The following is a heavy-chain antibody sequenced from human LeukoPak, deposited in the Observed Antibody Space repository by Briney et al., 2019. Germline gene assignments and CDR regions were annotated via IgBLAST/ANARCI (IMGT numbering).Heavy chain of an antibody. D-gene: IGHD4-17*01. CDR3: ARELGTVTTDY. J-gene: IGHJ4*02. Sequence: GGSLRLSCAASGFTFSSYSMNWVRQAPGKGLEWVSYISSSSSTIYYADSVKGRFTISRDNAKNSLYLQMNSLRAEDTAMYYCARELGTVTTDYWGQGTLVTVSS. CDR1: GFTFSSYS. V-gene: IGHV3-48*01. CDR2: ISSSSSTI.